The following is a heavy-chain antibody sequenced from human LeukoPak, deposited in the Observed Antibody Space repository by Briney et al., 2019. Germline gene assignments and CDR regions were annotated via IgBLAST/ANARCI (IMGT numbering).Heavy chain of an antibody. D-gene: IGHD3-22*01. Sequence: GASVKVSCKASGYTFTSYGISWVRQAPGQGLEWMGWISAYNGNTNYAQKLQGRVTMTTDTSTSTAYMELRSLRSDDTAVYYCARDGTAMIVVVHNAFDIWGQGTMVTVSS. CDR3: ARDGTAMIVVVHNAFDI. CDR2: ISAYNGNT. CDR1: GYTFTSYG. V-gene: IGHV1-18*01. J-gene: IGHJ3*02.